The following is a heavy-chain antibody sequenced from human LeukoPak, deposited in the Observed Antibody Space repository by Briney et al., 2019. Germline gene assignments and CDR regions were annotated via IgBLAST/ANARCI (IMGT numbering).Heavy chain of an antibody. CDR1: GFTFNNYA. J-gene: IGHJ4*02. V-gene: IGHV3-48*03. CDR2: ITSSGDTI. D-gene: IGHD1-14*01. CDR3: ARSGTTSLFDY. Sequence: GGSLRLSCAASGFTFNNYAMSWVRQAPGKGLEWVAYITSSGDTIFNADSVRGRFTISRDNAKNSLYLQMNSLRAEDTAVYYCARSGTTSLFDYWGQGTLVTVSS.